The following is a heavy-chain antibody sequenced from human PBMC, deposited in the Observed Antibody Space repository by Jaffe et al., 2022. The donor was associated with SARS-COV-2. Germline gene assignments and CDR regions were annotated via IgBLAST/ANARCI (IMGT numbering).Heavy chain of an antibody. CDR1: GFTFSDFG. V-gene: IGHV3-33*01. CDR3: ARDLGAGVAMPGRFDP. Sequence: QVQLVESGGGVVQPGRSLRLSCAASGFTFSDFGMHWVRQAPGKGLEWVSIIWYDGTNKYYADSVKGRFTVSRDNSKSTLYLQMNSLRAEDTAVYYCARDLGAGVAMPGRFDPWGQGTLVTVSS. D-gene: IGHD3-16*01. J-gene: IGHJ5*02. CDR2: IWYDGTNK.